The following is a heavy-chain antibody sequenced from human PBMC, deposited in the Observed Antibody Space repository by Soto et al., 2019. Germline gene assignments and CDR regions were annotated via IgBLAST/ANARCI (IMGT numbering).Heavy chain of an antibody. CDR1: VGSFNSGAYH. CDR2: LSYRGTT. Sequence: PSETLSLTCTFSVGSFNSGAYHWGWTRRHPGKDLEWIGYLSYRGTTCYSPSLMCLLTMSLDTSKNQFSLKLNSMTAADTAVYYCARVSATGTRWFGPWGQGTLVTVSS. J-gene: IGHJ5*02. D-gene: IGHD6-13*01. CDR3: ARVSATGTRWFGP. V-gene: IGHV4-31*01.